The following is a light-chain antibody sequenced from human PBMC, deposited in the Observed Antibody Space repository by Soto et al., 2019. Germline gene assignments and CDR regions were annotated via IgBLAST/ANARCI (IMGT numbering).Light chain of an antibody. CDR1: SSNIGSNP. V-gene: IGLV1-44*01. CDR3: AAWDDSLNDYV. J-gene: IGLJ1*01. CDR2: SNN. Sequence: QPVLTQPPSASGTPGQRVTISCSGSSSNIGSNPVNWYQQLPGTAPKLLIYSNNQRPSGVPDRFSGSKSGTSVSLAISGLQSEDEADYYCAAWDDSLNDYVFGTGTKLTVL.